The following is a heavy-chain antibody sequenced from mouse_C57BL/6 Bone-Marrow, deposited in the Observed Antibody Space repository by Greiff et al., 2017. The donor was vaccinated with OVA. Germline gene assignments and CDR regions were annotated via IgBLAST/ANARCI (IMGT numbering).Heavy chain of an antibody. CDR2: INPNNGGT. CDR1: GYTFTDYY. J-gene: IGHJ4*01. Sequence: EVQLQQSGPELVKPGASVKISCKASGYTFTDYYMNWVKQSHGKSLEWIGDINPNNGGTSYNQKFKGQATLTVDNSSSTGYMELSSLTSEDSAVYYCASYGSRPYYCDMDYWGKGTTVTVSS. CDR3: ASYGSRPYYCDMDY. V-gene: IGHV1-26*01. D-gene: IGHD1-1*01.